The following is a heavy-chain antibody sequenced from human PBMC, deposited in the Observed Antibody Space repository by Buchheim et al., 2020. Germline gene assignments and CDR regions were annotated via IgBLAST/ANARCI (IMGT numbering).Heavy chain of an antibody. V-gene: IGHV3-74*01. CDR1: GFTFSNYG. Sequence: EVQLVESGGGLVQPGGSLRLSCAASGFTFSNYGMHWVRQALGNGLMWVSGINSDGSFTSYGDSVKGRFTISRDNAKNTLYLQMNSLRHEDTAVYYCVRSYCGGDCYSTPFGYWGQGTL. CDR3: VRSYCGGDCYSTPFGY. CDR2: INSDGSFT. J-gene: IGHJ4*02. D-gene: IGHD2-21*02.